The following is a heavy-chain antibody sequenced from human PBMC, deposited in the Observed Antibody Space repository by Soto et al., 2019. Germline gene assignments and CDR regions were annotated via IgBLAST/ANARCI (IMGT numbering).Heavy chain of an antibody. CDR2: IIPIFGTA. Sequence: QVQLVQSGAEVKKPGSSVKVSCKASGGTFSSYAISWVRQAPGQGLEWVGGIIPIFGTANYAQKFQGRVTITADESTSTAYMELSSLRSEDTAVYYCARVPPPYYYGSGYFDYWGQGTLVTVSS. CDR1: GGTFSSYA. J-gene: IGHJ4*02. CDR3: ARVPPPYYYGSGYFDY. D-gene: IGHD3-10*01. V-gene: IGHV1-69*01.